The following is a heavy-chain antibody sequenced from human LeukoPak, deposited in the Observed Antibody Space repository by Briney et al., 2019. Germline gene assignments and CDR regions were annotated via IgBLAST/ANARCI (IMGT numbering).Heavy chain of an antibody. D-gene: IGHD3-10*01. Sequence: GGSLRLSCAASGFTFSSYGMHWVRQAPGKGLEWVAVISYDGSNKYYADSVKGRFTISRDNSKNTLYLQMNSLRAEDTAVYYCAREGHSLARGGFDYWGQGTLVTVSS. CDR1: GFTFSSYG. CDR2: ISYDGSNK. J-gene: IGHJ4*02. CDR3: AREGHSLARGGFDY. V-gene: IGHV3-30*03.